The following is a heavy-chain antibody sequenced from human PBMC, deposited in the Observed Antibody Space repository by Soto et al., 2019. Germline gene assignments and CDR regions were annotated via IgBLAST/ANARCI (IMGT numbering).Heavy chain of an antibody. V-gene: IGHV1-69*01. CDR3: ARDGTLYDGGAYYYLY. J-gene: IGHJ4*02. CDR1: GGTFSRYA. CDR2: IIPMFGKA. D-gene: IGHD3-22*01. Sequence: QVQLVQSGAEVKKPGSSVKVSCKASGGTFSRYALNWVRQAPGQGLEWMGGIIPMFGKANYAQKFQGRVTTTADESTSTGYMELRSLISEDTAVYYCARDGTLYDGGAYYYLYWGQGTLVTVSS.